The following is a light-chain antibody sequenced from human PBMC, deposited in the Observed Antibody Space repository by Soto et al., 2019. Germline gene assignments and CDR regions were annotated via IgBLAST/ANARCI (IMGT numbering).Light chain of an antibody. J-gene: IGKJ1*01. Sequence: DIQMTQSPSTLSASVGDRVTITCRASQSISSWLAWYQQKQGKAPKLLIYDASSLESGVPSRFSGSGSGTEFTLTSSSLQPDDVATYYCQQYNRYWTFGQGTKVEIK. CDR1: QSISSW. V-gene: IGKV1-5*01. CDR3: QQYNRYWT. CDR2: DAS.